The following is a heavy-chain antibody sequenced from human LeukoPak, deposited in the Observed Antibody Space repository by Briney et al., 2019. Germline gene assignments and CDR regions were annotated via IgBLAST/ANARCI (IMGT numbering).Heavy chain of an antibody. V-gene: IGHV4-39*01. D-gene: IGHD6-13*01. CDR3: ARHSPQQLNAFDI. Sequence: PSETLSLTCNVSGGSVTSNNFHWGWIRQPPGKGLEWIGIIYNIRTTSYSPSLKSRVTISVDTSKNQFSLKMTSMTAADTAVYYCARHSPQQLNAFDIWGQGTLVLVSS. CDR1: GGSVTSNNFH. J-gene: IGHJ3*02. CDR2: IYNIRTT.